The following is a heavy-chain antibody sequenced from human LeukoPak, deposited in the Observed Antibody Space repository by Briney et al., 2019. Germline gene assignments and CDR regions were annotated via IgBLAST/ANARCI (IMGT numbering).Heavy chain of an antibody. D-gene: IGHD3-10*01. V-gene: IGHV3-9*01. Sequence: GGSLRLSCAASGFTFDDYAMHWVRQAPGKGLEWVSGISWNSGSIGYADSVKGRFTISRDNAKNSLYLQMNSLRAEDTALYYCAKAGSGSYYNRGIDYWGQGTLVTVSS. J-gene: IGHJ4*02. CDR1: GFTFDDYA. CDR3: AKAGSGSYYNRGIDY. CDR2: ISWNSGSI.